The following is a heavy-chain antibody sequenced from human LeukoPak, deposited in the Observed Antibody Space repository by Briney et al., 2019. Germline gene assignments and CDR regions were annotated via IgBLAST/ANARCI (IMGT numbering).Heavy chain of an antibody. J-gene: IGHJ4*02. CDR3: ARLSGAPVRHPIYHFDY. CDR2: VYHSGST. V-gene: IGHV4-38-2*01. Sequence: SETLSLTCAVSGYSISSDYWGWIRQPPGKGLEWIGNVYHSGSTYKNPSLKSRVSISLDTSINQFSLKLTSVTAADTAIYYCARLSGAPVRHPIYHFDYWGQGTLVTVSS. CDR1: GYSISSDY. D-gene: IGHD1-26*01.